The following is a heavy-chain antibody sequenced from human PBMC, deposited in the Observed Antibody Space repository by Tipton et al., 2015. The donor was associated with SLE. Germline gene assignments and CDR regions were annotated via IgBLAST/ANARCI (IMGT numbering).Heavy chain of an antibody. V-gene: IGHV4-59*01. CDR2: IYYSGST. CDR3: ARGRGVVAAPTFDY. Sequence: TLSLTCTVSGGSISSYYWSWIRQPPGKGLEWIGYIYYSGSTNYNPSLKSRVTISVDTSKNQFSLKLSSVTAADTAVYYCARGRGVVAAPTFDYWGQGTLVTVSS. J-gene: IGHJ4*02. D-gene: IGHD2-15*01. CDR1: GGSISSYY.